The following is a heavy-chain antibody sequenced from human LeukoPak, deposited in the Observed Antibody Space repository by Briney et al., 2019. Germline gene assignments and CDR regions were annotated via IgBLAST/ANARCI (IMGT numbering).Heavy chain of an antibody. V-gene: IGHV4-34*01. J-gene: IGHJ3*02. Sequence: PSETLSLTCAVYGGSFSGYYWSWIRQPPGKGLEWIGEINHSGSTNYNPSLKSRVTISVDTSKNQFSLKLSSVTAADTAVYYCARGHRFGESAHAFDIWGQGTMVTVSS. CDR2: INHSGST. D-gene: IGHD3-10*01. CDR3: ARGHRFGESAHAFDI. CDR1: GGSFSGYY.